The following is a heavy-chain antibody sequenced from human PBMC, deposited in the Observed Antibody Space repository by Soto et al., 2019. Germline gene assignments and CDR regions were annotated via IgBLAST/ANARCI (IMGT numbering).Heavy chain of an antibody. Sequence: GGSLRLSCAASGFTFSSYGMHWVRQAPGKGLEWVAVISYDGSNKYYADSVKGRFTISRDNSKSTLYLQMNSLRAEDTAVYYCAKGLRYYYGSGSYQFDYWGQGTLVTVSS. CDR2: ISYDGSNK. J-gene: IGHJ4*02. V-gene: IGHV3-30*18. CDR1: GFTFSSYG. D-gene: IGHD3-10*01. CDR3: AKGLRYYYGSGSYQFDY.